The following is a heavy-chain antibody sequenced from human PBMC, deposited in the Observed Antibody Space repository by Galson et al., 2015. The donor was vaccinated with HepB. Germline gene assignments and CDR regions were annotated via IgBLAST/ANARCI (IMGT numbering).Heavy chain of an antibody. J-gene: IGHJ4*02. D-gene: IGHD2-2*01. Sequence: QSGAEVKKPGESLRISCKGSGYSFTSYWISWVRQMPGKGLEWMGRIDPSDSYTNYSPSFQGHVTISADKSISTAYLQWSSLKASDTAMYYCARHAWASMWSSTSWRLFDYWGQGTLVTVSS. V-gene: IGHV5-10-1*01. CDR2: IDPSDSYT. CDR1: GYSFTSYW. CDR3: ARHAWASMWSSTSWRLFDY.